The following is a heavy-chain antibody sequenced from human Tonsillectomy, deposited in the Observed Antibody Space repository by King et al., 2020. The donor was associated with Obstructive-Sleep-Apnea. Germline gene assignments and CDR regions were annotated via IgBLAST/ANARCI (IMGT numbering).Heavy chain of an antibody. V-gene: IGHV4-59*08. D-gene: IGHD3-10*01. CDR1: GGSISSHY. CDR3: ARLLWFGELHWFDP. Sequence: VQLQESGPGLVKPSETLSLTCTVSGGSISSHYWSWIRQPPGKGLEWIGNIYYSGSTNNNPSLQSRVTISVDTSKSQISLKLSSVTAADTAVYYCARLLWFGELHWFDPWGQGTLVTVSS. CDR2: IYYSGST. J-gene: IGHJ5*02.